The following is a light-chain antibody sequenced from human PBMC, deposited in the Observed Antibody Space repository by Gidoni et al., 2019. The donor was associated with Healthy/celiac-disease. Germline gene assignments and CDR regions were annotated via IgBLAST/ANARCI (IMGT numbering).Light chain of an antibody. CDR3: QKYNYWPLT. CDR2: GAS. J-gene: IGKJ4*01. CDR1: QSVTSN. V-gene: IGKV3-15*01. Sequence: EIVMTQSTATLSVSPGERATLSRRASQSVTSNLTWYQQKPGQAPRLLIYGASTRATGIPARFSGGGYGTEFTLTISSLQSEDFAVNNCQKYNYWPLTFGGGTNVEIK.